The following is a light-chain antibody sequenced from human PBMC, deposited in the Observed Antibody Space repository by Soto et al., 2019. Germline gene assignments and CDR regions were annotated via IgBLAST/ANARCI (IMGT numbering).Light chain of an antibody. Sequence: QSVLTQPPSVSGSPGLSVTISCTGTSTDFVSYNRVSWYQQPPGTAPKLMIYEVSKRPSGVPDRFSGSKSGNTASLTISGLQAADEADYYCSLYTSENAYVFGTGTKVTVL. J-gene: IGLJ1*01. V-gene: IGLV2-18*01. CDR2: EVS. CDR1: STDFVSYNR. CDR3: SLYTSENAYV.